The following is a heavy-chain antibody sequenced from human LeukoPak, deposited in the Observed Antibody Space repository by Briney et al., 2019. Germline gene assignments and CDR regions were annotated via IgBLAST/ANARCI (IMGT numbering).Heavy chain of an antibody. J-gene: IGHJ5*02. V-gene: IGHV4-34*01. CDR1: GGSFSGYY. D-gene: IGHD6-19*01. Sequence: SETLSLTCAVYGGSFSGYYWSWIRQPPGKGLEWIGEINHSGSTNYNPSLKSRVTISVDTSKNQFSLKLSSVTAADTAVYYCARGRISGWYHVSWFDPWGQGTLVTVSS. CDR3: ARGRISGWYHVSWFDP. CDR2: INHSGST.